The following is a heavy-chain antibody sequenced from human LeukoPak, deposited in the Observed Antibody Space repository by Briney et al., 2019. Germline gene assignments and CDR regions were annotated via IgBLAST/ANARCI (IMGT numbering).Heavy chain of an antibody. CDR1: GFTFNTYN. J-gene: IGHJ6*03. CDR2: IKSKTDGGTT. Sequence: GGSLRLSCAGSGFTFNTYNMNWVRQAPGKGLEWVGRIKSKTDGGTTDYAAPVKGRFTISRDDSKNTLYLQMNSLKTEDTAVYYCTTGINRYNWNDARSYYYYMDVWGKGTTVTVSS. CDR3: TTGINRYNWNDARSYYYYMDV. V-gene: IGHV3-15*01. D-gene: IGHD1-1*01.